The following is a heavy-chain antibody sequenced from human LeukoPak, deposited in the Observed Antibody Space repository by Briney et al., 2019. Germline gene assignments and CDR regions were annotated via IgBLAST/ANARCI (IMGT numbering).Heavy chain of an antibody. Sequence: ASVKVSCKASGYTFTGYYMHWVRQAPGQGLEWMGRINPNSGGTNYAQKFQGRVTMTRDTSISTAYMELSRLRSDDTAVYYCARDVSGSYWYYYYGMDVWGQGTTVTVSS. V-gene: IGHV1-2*06. CDR1: GYTFTGYY. CDR2: INPNSGGT. J-gene: IGHJ6*02. D-gene: IGHD1-26*01. CDR3: ARDVSGSYWYYYYGMDV.